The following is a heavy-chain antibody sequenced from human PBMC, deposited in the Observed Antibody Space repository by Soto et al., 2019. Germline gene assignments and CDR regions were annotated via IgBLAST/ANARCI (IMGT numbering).Heavy chain of an antibody. D-gene: IGHD3-22*01. V-gene: IGHV4-30-4*01. CDR2: IYYSGST. J-gene: IGHJ5*02. Sequence: SETLSLTCTVSGGSISSGDYYWSWIRQPPGKGLEWIGYIYYSGSTYYNQSLKSRVTISVDTSKNQFSLKLSSVTAADTAVYYCARYYDSSGYTLSPWGQGTLVTVSS. CDR3: ARYYDSSGYTLSP. CDR1: GGSISSGDYY.